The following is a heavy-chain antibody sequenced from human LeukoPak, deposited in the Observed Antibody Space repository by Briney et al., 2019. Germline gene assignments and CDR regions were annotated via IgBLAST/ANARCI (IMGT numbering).Heavy chain of an antibody. D-gene: IGHD5-18*01. V-gene: IGHV3-64*01. CDR2: LSSNGGST. CDR1: GFTFSSYA. Sequence: GGSLRLSCAASGFTFSSYAMHWVRQAPGKGLEYVSALSSNGGSTYYANSVKGRFTISRDNSKNTLYLQMGSLRAEDMAVYYCARRPGYSYGSTFDYWGQGTLVTVSS. J-gene: IGHJ4*02. CDR3: ARRPGYSYGSTFDY.